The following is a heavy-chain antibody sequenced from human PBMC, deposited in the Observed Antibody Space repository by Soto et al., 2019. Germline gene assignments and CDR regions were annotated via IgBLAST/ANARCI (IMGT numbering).Heavy chain of an antibody. CDR2: IYHSGST. V-gene: IGHV4-30-2*01. Sequence: SETLSLTCAVSGGSISSGGYSWSWIRQPPGKGLEWIGYIYHSGSTYYNPSLKSRVTISVDRSKNQFSLKLSSVTAADTAVYYCARTLYGDNVDYWGQGTLVTVSS. CDR1: GGSISSGGYS. D-gene: IGHD4-17*01. CDR3: ARTLYGDNVDY. J-gene: IGHJ4*02.